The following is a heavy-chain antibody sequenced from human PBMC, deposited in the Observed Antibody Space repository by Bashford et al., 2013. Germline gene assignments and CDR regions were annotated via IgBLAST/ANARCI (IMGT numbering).Heavy chain of an antibody. CDR1: GFSLSDRGVG. D-gene: IGHD6-19*01. Sequence: TTQIVSGPTLVKPTQTLTLTCTVSGFSLSDRGVGVGWIRQPPGKALEWLELTYWDDGDQYSPSLNNRLAISRDTSKNQVVLTLTNVDPVDTATYFCAHSSGWLFDTWGQGILVTVSS. CDR2: TYWDDGD. V-gene: IGHV2-5*02. CDR3: AHSSGWLFDT. J-gene: IGHJ5*02.